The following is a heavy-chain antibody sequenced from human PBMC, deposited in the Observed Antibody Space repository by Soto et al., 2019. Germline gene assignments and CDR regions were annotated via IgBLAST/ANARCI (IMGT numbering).Heavy chain of an antibody. CDR1: GFTFSDYA. J-gene: IGHJ4*02. CDR3: AKGGRQWLVTSDFNY. CDR2: VSHDGRNT. D-gene: IGHD6-19*01. V-gene: IGHV3-30*18. Sequence: VQLVESGGGGVQPGRSLRLSCAASGFTFSDYAMHWVRQAPGKGLEWVAVVSHDGRNTHYADSVEGRFTIARDSSKNTVSLEMTSLRAEDTAVYYCAKGGRQWLVTSDFNYWGQGALVTVSS.